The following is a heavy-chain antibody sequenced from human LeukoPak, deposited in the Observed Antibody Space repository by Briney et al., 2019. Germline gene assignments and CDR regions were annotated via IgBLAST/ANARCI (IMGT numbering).Heavy chain of an antibody. CDR1: GFTFSSYE. Sequence: GSLRLSCAASGFTFSSYEMTWVRQAPGKGLEWVSNISSSDTTIHYADSVKGRFTISRDNARNSLYLQMNSLRAEDTAVYYCARSRRDNYYYYYGMDVWGQGTTVTVSS. V-gene: IGHV3-48*03. J-gene: IGHJ6*02. CDR3: ARSRRDNYYYYYGMDV. CDR2: ISSSDTTI. D-gene: IGHD5-24*01.